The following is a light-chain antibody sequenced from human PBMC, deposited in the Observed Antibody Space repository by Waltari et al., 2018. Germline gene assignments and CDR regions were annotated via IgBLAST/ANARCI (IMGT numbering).Light chain of an antibody. V-gene: IGKV3-20*01. CDR3: QQHGTLPAT. J-gene: IGKJ1*01. CDR2: PAS. CDR1: QSVGSSS. Sequence: EIVLTQSPGTASLSRGERVTLSCRASQSVGSSSLALYQQKPGQAPRLVIYPASRRATGIPDRFSGSGSGTDFSLTISRLEPEDFAVYYCQQHGTLPATFGQGTKVEIK.